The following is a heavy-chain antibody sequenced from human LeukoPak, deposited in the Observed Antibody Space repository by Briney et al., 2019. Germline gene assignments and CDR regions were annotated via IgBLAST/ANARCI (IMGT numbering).Heavy chain of an antibody. D-gene: IGHD4-17*01. V-gene: IGHV4-59*08. J-gene: IGHJ4*02. Sequence: SETLSLTCTVSGGSISPYYWSWIRQPPGKGLEWIGYMYHSGSTNYNPSLKSRVSISVDTSKNQFSLKLSSVTAADTAVYYCARRHDYGADYWGQGTLVTVSS. CDR1: GGSISPYY. CDR3: ARRHDYGADY. CDR2: MYHSGST.